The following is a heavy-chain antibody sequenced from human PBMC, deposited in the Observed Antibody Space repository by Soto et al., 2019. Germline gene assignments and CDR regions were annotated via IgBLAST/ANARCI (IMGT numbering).Heavy chain of an antibody. CDR2: ISSSSSTI. J-gene: IGHJ6*02. CDR3: ARVTLSEWLWVGSYDGMDV. V-gene: IGHV3-48*02. D-gene: IGHD3-3*01. CDR1: GFTFSSYS. Sequence: EVQLVESGGGLVQPGGSLRLSCAASGFTFSSYSMNWVRQAPGKGLEWVSYISSSSSTIYYADSVKGRFTISRDNAKNSLYLEMNSLRDEDPAVYYSARVTLSEWLWVGSYDGMDVWGQGTTVTVSS.